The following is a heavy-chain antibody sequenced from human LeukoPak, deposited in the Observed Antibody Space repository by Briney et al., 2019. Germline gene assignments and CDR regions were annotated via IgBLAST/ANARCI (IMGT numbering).Heavy chain of an antibody. CDR1: GFTFSSYA. CDR3: ARDIETGTLDY. D-gene: IGHD1-7*01. V-gene: IGHV3-30-3*01. Sequence: GGSLRLSCAASGFTFSSYAMHWVRQASGKGLEWVAVISYDGSNKYYADSVKGRFTISRDNYKNTLYLQMNSLRAEDTAVYYCARDIETGTLDYWGQGTLVTVSS. CDR2: ISYDGSNK. J-gene: IGHJ4*02.